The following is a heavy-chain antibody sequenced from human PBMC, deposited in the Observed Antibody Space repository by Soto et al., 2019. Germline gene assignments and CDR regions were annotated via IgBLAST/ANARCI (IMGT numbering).Heavy chain of an antibody. Sequence: QVQLQESGPGLVKPSETLSLTCTVSGGSVSSGSYYWSWIRQPPGKGLEWIGYIYYSGSTNYNPSLKSRVTISVDTSKNQFSLKLSSVTAADTGVYYCARDTSSGDDYYGMDVWGQGTTVTVSS. CDR2: IYYSGST. J-gene: IGHJ6*02. V-gene: IGHV4-61*01. D-gene: IGHD3-22*01. CDR3: ARDTSSGDDYYGMDV. CDR1: GGSVSSGSYY.